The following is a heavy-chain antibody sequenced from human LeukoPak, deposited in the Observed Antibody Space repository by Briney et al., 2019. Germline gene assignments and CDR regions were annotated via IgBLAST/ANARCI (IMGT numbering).Heavy chain of an antibody. V-gene: IGHV1-46*01. D-gene: IGHD2/OR15-2a*01. CDR1: GYTFTSYY. J-gene: IGHJ4*02. Sequence: ASVKVSCKVSGYTFTSYYMHWVRQAPGQGLEWMGIINPSGGSTSYAQKFQGRVTMTRDTSTSTVYMELSSLRSEDTAVYYCGTGPKLVIDYWGQGTLVTVSS. CDR3: GTGPKLVIDY. CDR2: INPSGGST.